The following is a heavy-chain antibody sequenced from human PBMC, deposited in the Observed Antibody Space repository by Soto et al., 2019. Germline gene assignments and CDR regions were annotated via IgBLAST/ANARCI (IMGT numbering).Heavy chain of an antibody. CDR2: IKQDGSEK. J-gene: IGHJ4*02. V-gene: IGHV3-7*01. CDR1: GFTFSSYW. D-gene: IGHD3-3*01. Sequence: GGSLRLSCAASGFTFSSYWMSWVRQAPGKGLEWVANIKQDGSEKYYVDSVKGRFTISRDNAKNSLYLQMNSLRAEDTAVYYCARYRDDFWSGYFDYWGQGTLVTVSS. CDR3: ARYRDDFWSGYFDY.